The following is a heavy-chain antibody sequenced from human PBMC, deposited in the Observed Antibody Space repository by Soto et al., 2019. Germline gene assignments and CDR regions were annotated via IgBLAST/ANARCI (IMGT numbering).Heavy chain of an antibody. CDR2: ISYDGSNK. Sequence: GGSLRLSCAASGFTFSSYGMHWVRQAPGKGLEWVAVISYDGSNKYYPDSVKGRFTISRGNSKNTLYLQMNSLRAEDTAVYYCAKDRGYCSGGSCYSEDYWGQGTLVTVSS. V-gene: IGHV3-30*18. J-gene: IGHJ4*02. CDR1: GFTFSSYG. D-gene: IGHD2-15*01. CDR3: AKDRGYCSGGSCYSEDY.